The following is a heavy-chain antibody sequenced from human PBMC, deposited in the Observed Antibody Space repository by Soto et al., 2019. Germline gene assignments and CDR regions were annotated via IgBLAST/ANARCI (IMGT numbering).Heavy chain of an antibody. CDR1: GGSISSSNW. V-gene: IGHV4-4*02. D-gene: IGHD3-22*01. CDR2: IYHSGST. CDR3: ASPRICAGSSGYSESFDYYGMDV. J-gene: IGHJ6*02. Sequence: SETLSLTCAVSGGSISSSNWWSWVRQPPGKGLEWIGEIYHSGSTNYNPSLKSRVTISVDKSKNQFSLKLSSVTAADTAVYYCASPRICAGSSGYSESFDYYGMDVWGQGTTVTVSS.